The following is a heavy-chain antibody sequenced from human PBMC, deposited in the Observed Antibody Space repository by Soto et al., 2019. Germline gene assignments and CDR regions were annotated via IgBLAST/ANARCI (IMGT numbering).Heavy chain of an antibody. CDR1: GGSISSGDYY. Sequence: SETLSLTCTVSGGSISSGDYYWGWIRQPPGKGLEWIGYIYYSGSTYYNPSLKSRVTISVDTSKNQFSLKLSSVTAADTAVYYCARDTRLGGATVYWGQGTLVTVSS. CDR3: ARDTRLGGATVY. CDR2: IYYSGST. J-gene: IGHJ4*02. D-gene: IGHD1-26*01. V-gene: IGHV4-30-4*01.